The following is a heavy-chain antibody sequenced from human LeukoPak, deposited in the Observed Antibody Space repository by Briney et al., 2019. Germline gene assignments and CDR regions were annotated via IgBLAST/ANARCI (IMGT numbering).Heavy chain of an antibody. CDR2: ISYDGSNK. CDR3: VKEVVATIPPL. CDR1: GFTFSSYG. Sequence: GRSLRLSCAASGFTFSSYGMHWVRQARGKGLEWVAVISYDGSNKYYADSVKGRFTISRDNAKNSLYLQMNSLRAEDTAVYYCVKEVVATIPPLWGQGTLVTVSS. V-gene: IGHV3-30*18. J-gene: IGHJ4*02. D-gene: IGHD5-12*01.